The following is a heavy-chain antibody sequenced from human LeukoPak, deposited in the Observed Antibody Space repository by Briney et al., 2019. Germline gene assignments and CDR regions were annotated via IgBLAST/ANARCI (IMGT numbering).Heavy chain of an antibody. CDR3: ARAAPSYSSSSEFYYYYGMDV. CDR1: GFTFDDYA. CDR2: ITSNSDNR. J-gene: IGHJ6*02. D-gene: IGHD6-6*01. Sequence: QPGRSLRLSCAVSGFTFDDYAMHWVRLAPGKGLEWVSGITSNSDNRGYADSVKGRFTISRDNAKNSLYLQMNSLRAEDTAVYYCARAAPSYSSSSEFYYYYGMDVWGQGTTVTVSS. V-gene: IGHV3-9*01.